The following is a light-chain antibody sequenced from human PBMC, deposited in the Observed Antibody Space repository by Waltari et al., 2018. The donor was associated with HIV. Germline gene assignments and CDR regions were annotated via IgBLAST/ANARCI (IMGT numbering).Light chain of an antibody. CDR1: SSNVGSYT. J-gene: IGLJ1*01. CDR3: AAWDDRLDHYV. Sequence: QSVLTQPPSASGTPGQRVIISCSGRSSNVGSYTVNWYQQLPGSAPKILSCSYNQRPSGVPDRCSGAKAGTSASLAITGLQSEDEADYYCAAWDDRLDHYVFGTGTKVTVL. V-gene: IGLV1-44*01. CDR2: SYN.